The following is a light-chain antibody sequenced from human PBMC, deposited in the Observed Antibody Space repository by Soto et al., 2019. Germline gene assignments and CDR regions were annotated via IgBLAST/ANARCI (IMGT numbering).Light chain of an antibody. CDR2: LAS. J-gene: IGKJ3*01. Sequence: DIVMTQSPLSLPVTPGEPASISCRSSQRLLHTNRYNYLDWYLQKPGQSPQLLSYLASNRASGVTDRFRGTGSGTDFTLKISRVEAEDVGIYYCMQALQTPCIFRPGTKVHI. CDR3: MQALQTPCI. V-gene: IGKV2-28*01. CDR1: QRLLHTNRYNY.